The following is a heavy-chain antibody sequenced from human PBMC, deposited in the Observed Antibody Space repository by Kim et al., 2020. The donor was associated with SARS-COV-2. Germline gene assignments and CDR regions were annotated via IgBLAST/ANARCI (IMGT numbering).Heavy chain of an antibody. D-gene: IGHD6-19*01. J-gene: IGHJ3*02. V-gene: IGHV3-21*04. CDR3: ARASVGIAVAGKRDHAFDI. Sequence: GGSLRLSCAASGFTFSSYSMNWVRQAPGKGLEWVSSISSSSSYIYYADSVKGRFTISRDNAKNSLYLQMNSLRAEDTAVYYCARASVGIAVAGKRDHAFDIWGQGTMVTVSS. CDR2: ISSSSSYI. CDR1: GFTFSSYS.